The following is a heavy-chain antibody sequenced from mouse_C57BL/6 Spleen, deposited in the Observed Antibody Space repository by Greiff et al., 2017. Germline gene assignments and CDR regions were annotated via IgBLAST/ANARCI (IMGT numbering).Heavy chain of an antibody. J-gene: IGHJ2*01. CDR3: ARGYDGYRY. Sequence: VQLKQPGAELVRPGSSVKLSCKASGYTFTSYWMHWVKQRPIQGLEWIGNIDPSDSETHYNQKFKDKATLTVDKSSSTAYMQLSSLTSEDSAVYYCARGYDGYRYWGQGTTLTVSS. CDR2: IDPSDSET. CDR1: GYTFTSYW. D-gene: IGHD2-3*01. V-gene: IGHV1-52*01.